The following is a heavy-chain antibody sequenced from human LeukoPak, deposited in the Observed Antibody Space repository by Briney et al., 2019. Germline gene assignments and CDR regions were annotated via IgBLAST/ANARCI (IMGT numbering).Heavy chain of an antibody. D-gene: IGHD3-10*01. Sequence: GGSLRLSCAASGFNFTNYAMNWVRQAPGKGLEWLSVISDGGHSTYYADSVKGRFTISRDNSKNTLYLQMNSLRAEDTALYYCAKSVSSYGYYFYGVDVWGQGTTVTVSS. J-gene: IGHJ6*02. V-gene: IGHV3-23*01. CDR1: GFNFTNYA. CDR3: AKSVSSYGYYFYGVDV. CDR2: ISDGGHST.